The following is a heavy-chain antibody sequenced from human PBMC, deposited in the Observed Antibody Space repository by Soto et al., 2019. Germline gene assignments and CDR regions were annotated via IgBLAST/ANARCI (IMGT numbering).Heavy chain of an antibody. CDR1: GYSFACYW. CDR2: IDPSDSQT. CDR3: ARQIYASDTGPNFQYSFDS. D-gene: IGHD5-18*01. J-gene: IGHJ4*02. Sequence: ESLKIVLKGAGYSFACYWITWVRQKPGKGLGWVGRIDPSDSQTYYSPSFRGHVTISVTKTITTVFLQWSTLRASDTAMHYCARQIYASDTGPNFQYSFDSWGQGTPVTVS. V-gene: IGHV5-10-1*01.